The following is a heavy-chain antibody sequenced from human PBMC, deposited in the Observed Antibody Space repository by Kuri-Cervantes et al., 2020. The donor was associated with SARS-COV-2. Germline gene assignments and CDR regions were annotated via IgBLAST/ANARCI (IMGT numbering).Heavy chain of an antibody. CDR3: ARENVYIVGATFHYYGMDV. V-gene: IGHV3-48*04. Sequence: GGSLRLSCAASGFTFSSYWMSWVRQAPGKGLEWVSYISEGGKTTYYADSVKGRFTISRDNAKNSLYLRMNSLRAEDTAVYYCARENVYIVGATFHYYGMDVWGQGTTVTVSS. CDR2: ISEGGKTT. J-gene: IGHJ6*02. D-gene: IGHD1-26*01. CDR1: GFTFSSYW.